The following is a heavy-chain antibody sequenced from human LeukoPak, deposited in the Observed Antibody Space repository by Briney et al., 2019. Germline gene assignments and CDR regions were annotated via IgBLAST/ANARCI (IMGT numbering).Heavy chain of an antibody. V-gene: IGHV1-18*01. CDR1: GYTFTSYA. D-gene: IGHD1-26*01. J-gene: IGHJ5*02. CDR2: ISAYNGNT. Sequence: GASVKVSCKASGYTFTSYAMNWVRQAPGQGLEWMGWISAYNGNTNYAQKLQGRVTVTTDTSTSTAYMELRSLRSDDTAVYYCARDSPRIVGATTGFDPWGQGTLVTVSS. CDR3: ARDSPRIVGATTGFDP.